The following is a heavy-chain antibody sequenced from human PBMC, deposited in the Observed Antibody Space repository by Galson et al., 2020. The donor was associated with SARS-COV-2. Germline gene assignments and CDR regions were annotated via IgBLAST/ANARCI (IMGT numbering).Heavy chain of an antibody. D-gene: IGHD2-2*02. J-gene: IGHJ4*02. Sequence: GGSLRLSCAASGFTFDDYAMHWVRQAPGKGLEWVSGISWNSGSIGYADSVKGRFTISRDNAKNSLYLQMNSLRAEDTALYYCAKAFWYCSSTSCYTKGFDYWGQGTLVTVSS. CDR2: ISWNSGSI. CDR1: GFTFDDYA. V-gene: IGHV3-9*01. CDR3: AKAFWYCSSTSCYTKGFDY.